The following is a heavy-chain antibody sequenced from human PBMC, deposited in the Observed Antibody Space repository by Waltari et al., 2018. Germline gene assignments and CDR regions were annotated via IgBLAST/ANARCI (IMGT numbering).Heavy chain of an antibody. Sequence: QVQLVQSGAEVKKPEASVKVSCQAYGYTCTSYGISWVRQAPGQGLEWMGWISAYNGNTNYAQKLQGRVTMTTDTSTSTAYMELRSLRSDDTAVYYCATGFNSGSYPELDYWGQGTLVTVSS. CDR3: ATGFNSGSYPELDY. CDR1: GYTCTSYG. V-gene: IGHV1-18*01. D-gene: IGHD1-26*01. J-gene: IGHJ4*02. CDR2: ISAYNGNT.